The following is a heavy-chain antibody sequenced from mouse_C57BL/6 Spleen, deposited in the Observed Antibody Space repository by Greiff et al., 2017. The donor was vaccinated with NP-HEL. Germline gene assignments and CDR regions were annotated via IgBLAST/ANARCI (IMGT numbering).Heavy chain of an antibody. CDR2: IDPSDSYT. Sequence: VQLQQPGAELVMPGASVKLSCKASGYTFTSYWMHWVKQRPGQGLEWIGEIDPSDSYTNYNQKFKGKSTLTVDKSSSTAYMQLSSLTSEDSAVYYCARLDDYDVWFAYWGQGTLVTVSA. J-gene: IGHJ3*01. D-gene: IGHD2-4*01. CDR3: ARLDDYDVWFAY. V-gene: IGHV1-69*01. CDR1: GYTFTSYW.